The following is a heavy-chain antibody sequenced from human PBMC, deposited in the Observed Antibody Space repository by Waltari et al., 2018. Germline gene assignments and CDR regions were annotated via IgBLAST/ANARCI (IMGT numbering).Heavy chain of an antibody. CDR2: VHPDDGQT. CDR3: ATALGDSISASRPFEI. D-gene: IGHD3-3*02. V-gene: IGHV1-69-2*01. J-gene: IGHJ3*02. CDR1: GYTLSNYY. Sequence: EVRLLQSGAEVKKPGTTLKISCRLSGYTLSNYYIHWIQQAPGKGLQWMGLVHPDDGQTTYAEALQCRISMTADASTEPVYMELTSLTSDDSAVYYCATALGDSISASRPFEIWGQGTVITVSS.